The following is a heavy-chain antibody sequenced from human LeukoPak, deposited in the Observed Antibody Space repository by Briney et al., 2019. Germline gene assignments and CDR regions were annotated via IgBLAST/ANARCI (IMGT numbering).Heavy chain of an antibody. J-gene: IGHJ4*02. CDR1: GFTFSVYS. CDR2: ISSGGGVT. Sequence: PGGSLRLSCAASGFTFSVYSMSWVRQAPGKGPEWVSFISSGGGVTYYADFVKGRFTISRDDAKNSLYLQMNSLRAEDTAVYYCARRDYFDYWGQGILVTVSS. V-gene: IGHV3-48*01. CDR3: ARRDYFDY.